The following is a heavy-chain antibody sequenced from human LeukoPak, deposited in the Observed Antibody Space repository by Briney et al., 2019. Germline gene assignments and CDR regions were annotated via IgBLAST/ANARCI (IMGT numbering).Heavy chain of an antibody. CDR3: ARSSSWYNDWFDP. CDR1: GGSISSSSYY. CDR2: IYYSGST. Sequence: PSETLSLTCTVSGGSISSSSYYWGWIRQPPGKGLEWIGYIYYSGSTNYNPSLKSRVTISVDTSKNQFSLKLSSVTAADTAVYYCARSSSWYNDWFDPWGQGTLVTVSS. D-gene: IGHD6-13*01. V-gene: IGHV4-61*05. J-gene: IGHJ5*02.